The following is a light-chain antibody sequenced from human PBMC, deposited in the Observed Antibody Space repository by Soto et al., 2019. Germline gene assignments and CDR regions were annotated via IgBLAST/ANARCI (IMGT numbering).Light chain of an antibody. V-gene: IGKV1-5*03. CDR2: KAS. CDR3: QQYSXNSRT. CDR1: QSITSW. J-gene: IGKJ1*01. Sequence: DIQMTQSPSTLSATVGDTVTITCRASQSITSWLAWYQQKPGKAPKLLIYKASSLENEVPSRFTGSGSGTEFTLPTPGLHPKDFATDYCQQYSXNSRTCAKGTKVAI.